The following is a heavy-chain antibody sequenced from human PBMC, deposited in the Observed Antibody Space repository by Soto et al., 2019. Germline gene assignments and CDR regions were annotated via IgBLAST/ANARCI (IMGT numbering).Heavy chain of an antibody. CDR2: ISWNSGSI. J-gene: IGHJ6*02. CDR3: AKARGGMDV. V-gene: IGHV3-9*01. CDR1: GFTFDDYA. Sequence: DVQLVESGGGLVQPGRPLRLSCAASGFTFDDYAMHWVRQAPGKGLEWVSGISWNSGSIGYADSVKGRFTISRDNAKNSLYLQMNSLRAEDTALYYCAKARGGMDVWGQGTTVTVSS.